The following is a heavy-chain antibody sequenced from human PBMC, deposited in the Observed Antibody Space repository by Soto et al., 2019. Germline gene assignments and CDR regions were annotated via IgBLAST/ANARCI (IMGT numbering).Heavy chain of an antibody. CDR3: ARVTPGNNLYYFSGLDF. CDR1: GFTFDTYG. Sequence: VGSLRLSCVASGFTFDTYGVHWVRQAPGKGLQWVALISYEGSNTYYADSVRGRFTISRDNSKNTLYLQMNTLRPEDTGLHYCARVTPGNNLYYFSGLDFWGQGTSVTVSS. J-gene: IGHJ6*02. V-gene: IGHV3-30-3*01. D-gene: IGHD1-1*01. CDR2: ISYEGSNT.